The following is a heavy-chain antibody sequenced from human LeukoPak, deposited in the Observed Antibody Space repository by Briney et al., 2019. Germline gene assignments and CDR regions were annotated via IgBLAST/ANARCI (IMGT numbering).Heavy chain of an antibody. CDR2: ISSSGSTI. V-gene: IGHV3-11*04. Sequence: GGSLRLSCAASGFTFSDYYMSWIRQAPGKGLEWVSYISSSGSTIYYADSVKGRFTISRDNAKNSLYLQMNSLRAEDTAVYYCARDDSYDYVWGSYRYTATPFDYWGQGTLVTVSS. CDR1: GFTFSDYY. J-gene: IGHJ4*02. D-gene: IGHD3-16*02. CDR3: ARDDSYDYVWGSYRYTATPFDY.